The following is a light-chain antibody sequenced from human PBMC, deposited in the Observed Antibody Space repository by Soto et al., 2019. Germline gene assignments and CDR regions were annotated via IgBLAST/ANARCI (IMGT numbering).Light chain of an antibody. CDR2: EVT. J-gene: IGLJ2*01. CDR3: NSYTSSSVV. CDR1: SSDVGGYNY. Sequence: QSALTQPASVSGSPGQSITISCTGTSSDVGGYNYVSWYQQHPGKAPKLIIYEVTYRPSGVSNRFSGSKSGNTASLTISGLQAEDEADYYCNSYTSSSVVFGGGTQLTVL. V-gene: IGLV2-14*01.